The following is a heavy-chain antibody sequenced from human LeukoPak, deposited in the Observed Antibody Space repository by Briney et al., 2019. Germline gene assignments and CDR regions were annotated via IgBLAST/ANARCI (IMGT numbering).Heavy chain of an antibody. V-gene: IGHV4-38-2*01. CDR3: ARHKVLRYFDRLLPTAGYYGMDV. J-gene: IGHJ6*04. CDR1: GYSISSGYY. Sequence: SSETLSLTCAVSGYSISSGYYWGWIRQPPGQGLEWIGSIYHSGSTYYNAPLKSRVTISVDTSKNQFSLKLSSVTAADTAVYYCARHKVLRYFDRLLPTAGYYGMDVWGKGTTVTVSS. D-gene: IGHD3-9*01. CDR2: IYHSGST.